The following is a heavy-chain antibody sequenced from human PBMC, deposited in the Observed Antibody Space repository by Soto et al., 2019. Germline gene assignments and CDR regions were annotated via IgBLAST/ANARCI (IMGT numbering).Heavy chain of an antibody. D-gene: IGHD3-16*01. CDR3: AKFRGPSYSYYYMDV. J-gene: IGHJ6*03. CDR2: ISGSGRTT. Sequence: EVLLLESGGGLVQPGGSLRLSCAASGFTFGTYAMKWLRQAPGRGLECVSFISGSGRTTYYAESVKGRFTVSRDNSKSTMYLQMNSLRAEDTALYYCAKFRGPSYSYYYMDVWGKGTTVTVSS. V-gene: IGHV3-23*01. CDR1: GFTFGTYA.